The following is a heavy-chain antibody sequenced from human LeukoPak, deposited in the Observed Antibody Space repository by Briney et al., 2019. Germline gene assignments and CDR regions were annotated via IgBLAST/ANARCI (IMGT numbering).Heavy chain of an antibody. CDR1: GGSISSGGHY. CDR2: INYSGST. V-gene: IGHV4-31*03. Sequence: SQTLSLTCIVSGGSISSGGHYWSWIRQHPGKGLEWIGYINYSGSTYYNPSLKSRVTISVDTSQNQFSLKLSSVTAADTAVYYCARDEAIFGAGYYYGMDVWGQGTTVTVSS. D-gene: IGHD3-3*01. J-gene: IGHJ6*02. CDR3: ARDEAIFGAGYYYGMDV.